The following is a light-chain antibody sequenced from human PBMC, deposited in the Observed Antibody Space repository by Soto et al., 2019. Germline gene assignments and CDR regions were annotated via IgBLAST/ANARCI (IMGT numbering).Light chain of an antibody. CDR3: QQYGSSPLT. Sequence: EIVLTQSPGTLSLSPGERATLSCRASQSVSSSYLAWYQQKPGQAPRLLISGASSRATGIPDRFSGSGSGTDFPLAISRLEPEDFAVYYCQQYGSSPLTFGGGTKVEIK. J-gene: IGKJ4*01. CDR1: QSVSSSY. V-gene: IGKV3-20*01. CDR2: GAS.